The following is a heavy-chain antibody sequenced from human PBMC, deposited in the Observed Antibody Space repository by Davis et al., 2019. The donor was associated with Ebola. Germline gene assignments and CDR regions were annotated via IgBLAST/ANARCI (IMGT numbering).Heavy chain of an antibody. D-gene: IGHD5-18*01. V-gene: IGHV3-33*08. CDR1: GFTFSSYS. CDR3: ARDRSTYTYELDY. Sequence: PGGSLRLSCAASGFTFSSYSMNWVRQAPGKGLQWVAVIWYDGTNKYYAESLKGRFTISRDNSKNTLYLQMNSLTAEDTALYYCARDRSTYTYELDYWGQGTLVTVSS. J-gene: IGHJ4*02. CDR2: IWYDGTNK.